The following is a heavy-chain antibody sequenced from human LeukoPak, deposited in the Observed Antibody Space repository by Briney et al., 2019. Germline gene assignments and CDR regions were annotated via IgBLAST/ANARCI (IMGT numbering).Heavy chain of an antibody. CDR2: IYPGDSDT. J-gene: IGHJ4*02. Sequence: GASLQISCQGSGYSFTSYWIGWVRQMPGKGLEWMGIIYPGDSDTRYSPSFQGQVTISADKSISTAYLQWSSLKASDTAMYYCARSSFGENFDYWGQGTLVTVSS. CDR3: ARSSFGENFDY. V-gene: IGHV5-51*01. CDR1: GYSFTSYW. D-gene: IGHD3-10*01.